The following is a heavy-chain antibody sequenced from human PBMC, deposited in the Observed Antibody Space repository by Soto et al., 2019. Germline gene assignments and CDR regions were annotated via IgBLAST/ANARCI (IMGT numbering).Heavy chain of an antibody. CDR2: INAGYGNT. J-gene: IGHJ4*02. CDR3: ARDAKGNSEYWDYFDY. V-gene: IGHV1-3*01. CDR1: GYTFTTYV. D-gene: IGHD1-26*01. Sequence: QVQLVQSGAEVKKPGASVKVSCKASGYTFTTYVMHWVRQVPGQRPEWMGWINAGYGNTRYSEKFQGRVTITRDTSASTAYMELSGLRSEHTAVYYCARDAKGNSEYWDYFDYWGQGTLLTVSS.